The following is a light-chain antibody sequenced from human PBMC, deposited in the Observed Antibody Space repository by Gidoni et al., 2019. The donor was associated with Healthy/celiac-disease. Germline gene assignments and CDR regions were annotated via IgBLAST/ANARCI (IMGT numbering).Light chain of an antibody. Sequence: SYVLTQPPSVSVAPGKTARITCGGNNIGSKSVHWYQQKPGQAPVLVIYYDSARPSGITERFSGSNSGNTATLPISRVEAGDEADYYCQVWDRRSDHVVFGGGTKLTVL. CDR1: NIGSKS. CDR2: YDS. CDR3: QVWDRRSDHVV. J-gene: IGLJ2*01. V-gene: IGLV3-21*04.